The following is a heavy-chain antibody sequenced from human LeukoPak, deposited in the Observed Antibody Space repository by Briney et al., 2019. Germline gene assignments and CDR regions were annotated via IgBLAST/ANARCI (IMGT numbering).Heavy chain of an antibody. V-gene: IGHV3-33*01. CDR2: IWYDGSNN. CDR1: GFTFISYG. CDR3: AAHHGELGYFDY. D-gene: IGHD1-26*01. Sequence: GGSLRLSFAAAGFTFISYGMHWVRAAPGKGLEWVAVIWYDGSNNYYADSVKGRFTISRDNSKNTLYLQMNSLRAEDTAVYYCAAHHGELGYFDYWGQGTLVTVSS. J-gene: IGHJ4*02.